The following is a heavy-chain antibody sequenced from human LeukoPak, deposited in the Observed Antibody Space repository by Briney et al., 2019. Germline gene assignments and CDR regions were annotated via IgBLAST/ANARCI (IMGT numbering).Heavy chain of an antibody. V-gene: IGHV3-64*01. J-gene: IGHJ6*03. Sequence: HSGGSLRLSCAASGFTFSSYAMHWVRQAPGKGLEYVSAISSNGGSTYYANSVKGRFTISRDNSKNTLYLQMGSLRAEDMAVYYCARVGVGRVPAATIYYMDVWGKGTTVTVSS. CDR1: GFTFSSYA. D-gene: IGHD2-2*01. CDR2: ISSNGGST. CDR3: ARVGVGRVPAATIYYMDV.